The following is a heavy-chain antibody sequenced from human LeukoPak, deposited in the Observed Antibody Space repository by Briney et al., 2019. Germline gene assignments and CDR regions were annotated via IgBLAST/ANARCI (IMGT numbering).Heavy chain of an antibody. CDR1: GGSISSSNW. J-gene: IGHJ5*02. Sequence: SETLSLTCAVSGGSISSSNWWSWVRQPPGKGLEWIGYIYYSGSTNYNPSLKSRVTISVDTSKNQFSLKLSSVTAADTAVYYCAREPPGIAAAGSGWFDPWGQGTLVTVSS. V-gene: IGHV4-4*02. CDR3: AREPPGIAAAGSGWFDP. D-gene: IGHD6-13*01. CDR2: IYYSGST.